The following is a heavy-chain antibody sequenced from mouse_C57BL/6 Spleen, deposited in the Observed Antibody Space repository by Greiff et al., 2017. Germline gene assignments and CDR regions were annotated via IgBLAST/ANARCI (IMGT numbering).Heavy chain of an antibody. CDR3: TRVYYDLGYFDY. J-gene: IGHJ2*01. Sequence: EVKLVESGEGLVKPGGSLKLSCAASGFTFSSYAMSWVRQTPEKRLEWVAYISSGGDYIYYADTVKGRFTISRDNARNTLYLQMSSLKSEDTAMYYCTRVYYDLGYFDYWGQGTTLTVSS. V-gene: IGHV5-9-1*02. D-gene: IGHD2-4*01. CDR2: ISSGGDYI. CDR1: GFTFSSYA.